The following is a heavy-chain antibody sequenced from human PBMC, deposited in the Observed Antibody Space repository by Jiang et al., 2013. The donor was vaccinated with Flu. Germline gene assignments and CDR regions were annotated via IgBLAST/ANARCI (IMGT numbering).Heavy chain of an antibody. Sequence: VQLLESGGGLVQPGGSLKLSCAASGFTFSGSAMHWVRQASGKGLEWVGRIRSKANSYATAYAASVKGRFTISRDDSKNTAYLQMNSLKTEDTAVYYCTREGYCTNGVCYKGIWGQGTL. CDR2: IRSKANSYAT. CDR3: TREGYCTNGVCYKGI. CDR1: GFTFSGSA. D-gene: IGHD2-8*01. J-gene: IGHJ4*02. V-gene: IGHV3-73*01.